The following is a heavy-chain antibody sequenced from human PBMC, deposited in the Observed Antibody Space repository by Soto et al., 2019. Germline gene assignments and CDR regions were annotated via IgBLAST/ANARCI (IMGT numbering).Heavy chain of an antibody. CDR3: ASEYSSSAIYYYYGMDV. V-gene: IGHV5-10-1*01. J-gene: IGHJ6*02. Sequence: GESLKISCKGSGYGFTIYWISWVRQMPGKGLEWMGRIDPSDSYTNYSPSFQGHVTISADKSISTAYLQWSSLKASDTAMYYCASEYSSSAIYYYYGMDVWGQGTTVTVSS. CDR2: IDPSDSYT. CDR1: GYGFTIYW. D-gene: IGHD6-6*01.